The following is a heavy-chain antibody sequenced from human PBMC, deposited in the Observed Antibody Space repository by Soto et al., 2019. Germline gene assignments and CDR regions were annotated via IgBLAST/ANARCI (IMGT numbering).Heavy chain of an antibody. Sequence: QVQLLESGGGVVQPGRSLRLACAASGFTFSGYAMHWVRQAPGKGLEWVAVITYDGGNIYYADSVKGRFTISRDNSQNTLYLQMNSLRPEDTAVYYVAREWGLAHPAGGNWGPGPLVTVSS. D-gene: IGHD1-26*01. CDR3: AREWGLAHPAGGN. J-gene: IGHJ4*02. CDR1: GFTFSGYA. V-gene: IGHV3-30-3*01. CDR2: ITYDGGNI.